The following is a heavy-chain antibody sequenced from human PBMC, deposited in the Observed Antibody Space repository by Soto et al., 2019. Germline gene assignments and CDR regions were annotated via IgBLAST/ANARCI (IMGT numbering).Heavy chain of an antibody. CDR2: ISGSGRST. Sequence: GGSLRLSCAASGFTFSSYAMNWVRQAPEKGLEWVSGISGSGRSTYYADSVKGRFTISRDNSKNTLYLQMNSLRAEDTAVYFCATAGNYRFDNWGLGTLVTVSS. CDR1: GFTFSSYA. V-gene: IGHV3-23*01. J-gene: IGHJ4*02. D-gene: IGHD1-1*01. CDR3: ATAGNYRFDN.